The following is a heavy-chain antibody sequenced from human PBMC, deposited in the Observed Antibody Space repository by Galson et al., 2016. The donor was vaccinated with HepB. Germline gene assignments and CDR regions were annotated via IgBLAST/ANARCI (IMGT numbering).Heavy chain of an antibody. Sequence: SLRLSCAASGFTFSSFAISWVRQAPGKGLEWVSASSGDGIGAYYADSVKGRLTISRDVSKSTLSLQMNSMRAEDTAFYYCAKNRGIFDSWGQGILVTVSS. CDR2: SSGDGIGA. CDR3: AKNRGIFDS. D-gene: IGHD1-14*01. V-gene: IGHV3-23*01. CDR1: GFTFSSFA. J-gene: IGHJ4*02.